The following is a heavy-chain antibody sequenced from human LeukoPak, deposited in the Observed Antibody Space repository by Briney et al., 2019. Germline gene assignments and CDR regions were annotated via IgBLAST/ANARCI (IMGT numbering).Heavy chain of an antibody. CDR2: INHSGST. CDR3: ARGIAARPPYYYYYMDV. V-gene: IGHV4-34*01. CDR1: GGSFSGYY. J-gene: IGHJ6*03. D-gene: IGHD6-6*01. Sequence: SETLSLTCAVYGGSFSGYYWSWIRQPPGKGLEWIGEINHSGSTNYNPSLKSRVTIPVDTSKNQFSLKLSSVTAADTAVYYCARGIAARPPYYYYYMDVWGKGTTVTVSS.